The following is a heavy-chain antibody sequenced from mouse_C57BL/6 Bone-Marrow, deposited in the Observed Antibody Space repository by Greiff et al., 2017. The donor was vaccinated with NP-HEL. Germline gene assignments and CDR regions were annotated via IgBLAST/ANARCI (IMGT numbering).Heavy chain of an antibody. J-gene: IGHJ3*01. V-gene: IGHV1-18*01. CDR3: AREGDSFAWFAY. CDR2: INPNNGGT. D-gene: IGHD3-3*01. Sequence: EVQLQQSGPELVKPGASVKIPCTASGYTFTDYNMDWVKQSHGKSLEWIGDINPNNGGTNYNQKFKGKATLPVDKSSSTAYMELRSLTSEDTAVYYCAREGDSFAWFAYWGQGTLVTVSA. CDR1: GYTFTDYN.